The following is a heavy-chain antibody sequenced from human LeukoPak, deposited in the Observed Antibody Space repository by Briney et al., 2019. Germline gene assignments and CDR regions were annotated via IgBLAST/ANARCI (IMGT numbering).Heavy chain of an antibody. V-gene: IGHV1-24*01. CDR2: FDPEDGET. J-gene: IGHJ3*02. CDR3: ATGAVAATEDALDI. D-gene: IGHD2-15*01. Sequence: ASVKVSCKVSGYTLTELSMHWVRQAPGKGLEWMGGFDPEDGETIYAQKFQGRVTMTEDTSTDTAYMELSSLRSEDTAVYYCATGAVAATEDALDIWGQGTMVTVSS. CDR1: GYTLTELS.